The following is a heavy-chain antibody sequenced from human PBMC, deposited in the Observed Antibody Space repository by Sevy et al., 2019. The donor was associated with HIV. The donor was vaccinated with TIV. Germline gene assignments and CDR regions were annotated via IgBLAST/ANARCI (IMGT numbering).Heavy chain of an antibody. J-gene: IGHJ4*02. CDR3: AREGVGGYSYSLDY. Sequence: GGSLRLSCAASGFSFSSYALHWVRQAPGKGLEYVSAISSNGCSTYYADSVKGRFTISRDNSKNTLYLQMGSLRAEDMAVYYCAREGVGGYSYSLDYWGQGTLVTVSS. V-gene: IGHV3-64*02. D-gene: IGHD5-18*01. CDR1: GFSFSSYA. CDR2: ISSNGCST.